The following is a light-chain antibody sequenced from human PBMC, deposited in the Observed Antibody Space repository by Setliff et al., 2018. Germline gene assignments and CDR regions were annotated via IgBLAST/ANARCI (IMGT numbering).Light chain of an antibody. J-gene: IGLJ2*01. V-gene: IGLV1-40*01. Sequence: QSVLTQPPSVSGAPGQRVTIPCTGSSSNIGAGYDVHWYQHLPGTAPKLLIYGNSNRPSGVPDRFSGSKSGTSASLAITGLQAEDEADYYCQSYDNSLGDVGFGGGTKVTVL. CDR2: GNS. CDR1: SSNIGAGYD. CDR3: QSYDNSLGDVG.